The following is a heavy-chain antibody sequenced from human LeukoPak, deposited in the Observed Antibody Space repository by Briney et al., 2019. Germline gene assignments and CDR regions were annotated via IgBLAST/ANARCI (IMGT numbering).Heavy chain of an antibody. CDR1: GYTLTELS. D-gene: IGHD6-13*01. V-gene: IGHV1-24*01. J-gene: IGHJ4*02. Sequence: ASVKVSCKVSGYTLTELSMHWVRQAPGKGLEWMGGFDPEDGETIYAQKFQGRVTMTEGTSTDTAYMELSSLRSEDTAVYYCATGVGGIAADWGQGTLVTVSS. CDR3: ATGVGGIAAD. CDR2: FDPEDGET.